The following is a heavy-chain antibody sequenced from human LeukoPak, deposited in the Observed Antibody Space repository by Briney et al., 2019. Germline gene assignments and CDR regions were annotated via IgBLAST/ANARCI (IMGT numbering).Heavy chain of an antibody. Sequence: EASVKVSCKASGYTFTSYGISWVRQAPGQGLEWMGWISAYNGNTNYAQKLQGRVTMTRDTSTSTVYMELSSLRSEDTAVYYCARGMVEVATISRSLWAATNYYYYYGMDVWGQGTTVTVSS. CDR3: ARGMVEVATISRSLWAATNYYYYYGMDV. V-gene: IGHV1-18*01. CDR1: GYTFTSYG. D-gene: IGHD5-12*01. J-gene: IGHJ6*02. CDR2: ISAYNGNT.